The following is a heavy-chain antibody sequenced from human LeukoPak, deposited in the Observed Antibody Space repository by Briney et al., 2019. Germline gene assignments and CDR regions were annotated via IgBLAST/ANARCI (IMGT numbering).Heavy chain of an antibody. V-gene: IGHV3-53*01. CDR1: GFSVRTNY. CDR3: VGAVHHLFYSDSSGYYGDAFDV. CDR2: IYSGGTI. Sequence: PGGSLRLSCAASGFSVRTNYMSWVRQAPGKGLEWVSVIYSGGTIRYADSVKGRFTISRDNSRDTLHLQMNSLRVDDTAAYDCVGAVHHLFYSDSSGYYGDAFDVWGQGTVVTVSS. D-gene: IGHD3-22*01. J-gene: IGHJ3*01.